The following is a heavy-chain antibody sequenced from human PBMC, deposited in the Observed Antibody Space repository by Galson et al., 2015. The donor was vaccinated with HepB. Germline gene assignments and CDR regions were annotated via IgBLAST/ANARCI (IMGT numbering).Heavy chain of an antibody. CDR3: ARDPATIFGVVDDDGGYFDY. CDR1: GYTFTSYY. D-gene: IGHD3-3*01. Sequence: SVKVSCKASGYTFTSYYMHWVRQAPGQGLEWMGIINPSGGSTSYAQKFQGRVTMTRDTSTSTVYMELSSLRSEDTAVYYCARDPATIFGVVDDDGGYFDYWGQGTLVTVSS. CDR2: INPSGGST. V-gene: IGHV1-46*01. J-gene: IGHJ4*02.